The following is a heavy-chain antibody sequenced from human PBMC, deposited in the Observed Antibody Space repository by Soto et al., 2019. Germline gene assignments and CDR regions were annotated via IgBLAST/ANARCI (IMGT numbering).Heavy chain of an antibody. J-gene: IGHJ6*02. Sequence: PAGSQRLSCAASGFTFSDYYMDWVRQAPGKGLEWVARSRNKANGYTTEYGASVRGRFTISRDDSRNSLYLQMDSLTTEDTAVYFGVRDKRLGSRSAYGMDVWGQGTTVTVSS. CDR2: SRNKANGYTT. V-gene: IGHV3-72*01. CDR3: VRDKRLGSRSAYGMDV. CDR1: GFTFSDYY. D-gene: IGHD5-12*01.